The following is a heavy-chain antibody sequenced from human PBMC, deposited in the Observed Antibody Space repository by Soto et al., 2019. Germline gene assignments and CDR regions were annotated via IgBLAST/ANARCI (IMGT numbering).Heavy chain of an antibody. D-gene: IGHD5-18*01. Sequence: QVQLVESGGGVVQPGRSLRLSCAASGFTFSSYAMHWVRQAPGKGLEWVAVISYDGSNKYYADSVKGRFTISRDNSKNTLYLQMNSLRAEDTAVYYCARASEPYTATWKSPPFDPWGQGTLVTVSS. J-gene: IGHJ5*02. CDR3: ARASEPYTATWKSPPFDP. V-gene: IGHV3-30-3*01. CDR1: GFTFSSYA. CDR2: ISYDGSNK.